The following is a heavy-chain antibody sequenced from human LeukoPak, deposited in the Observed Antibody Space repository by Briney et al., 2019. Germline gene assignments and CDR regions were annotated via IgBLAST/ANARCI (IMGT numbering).Heavy chain of an antibody. Sequence: ASETLSLTCTVSGYSISSGYYWSWIRQPPGKGLEWIGYIYYSGSTYYNPSLESRVTISVDTSKNQFSLKLSSVTAADTAVYYCAGSSGPAGWFDPWGQGTLVTVSS. D-gene: IGHD3-22*01. CDR2: IYYSGST. V-gene: IGHV4-30-4*08. CDR3: AGSSGPAGWFDP. J-gene: IGHJ5*02. CDR1: GYSISSGYY.